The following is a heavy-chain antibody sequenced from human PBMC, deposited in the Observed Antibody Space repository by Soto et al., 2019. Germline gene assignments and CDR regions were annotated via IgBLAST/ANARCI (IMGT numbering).Heavy chain of an antibody. V-gene: IGHV4-59*01. J-gene: IGHJ4*02. CDR1: DGSISNFY. Sequence: SETLSLTCTVSDGSISNFYWSWIRQPPGKGLEWIGYISSSGNTNYNPSLKSRVSISVDTSKDQFSLNLTSVTAADTAVYYCARAPMVLTRSYFDSWGQGTPVTVSS. CDR2: ISSSGNT. D-gene: IGHD3-22*01. CDR3: ARAPMVLTRSYFDS.